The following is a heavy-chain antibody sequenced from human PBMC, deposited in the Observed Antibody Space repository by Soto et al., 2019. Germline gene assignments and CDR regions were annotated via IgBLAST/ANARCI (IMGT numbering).Heavy chain of an antibody. V-gene: IGHV1-69*06. D-gene: IGHD2-21*02. Sequence: GASVKVSCKASGGTFSSYAISWVRQAPGQGLEWMGGIIPIFGTANYAQKFQGRVTITADKSTSTAYMELSSLRSEDTAVYYCARGPSYCGGDCYPPFVYFQHWGQGTLVTVSS. J-gene: IGHJ1*01. CDR1: GGTFSSYA. CDR3: ARGPSYCGGDCYPPFVYFQH. CDR2: IIPIFGTA.